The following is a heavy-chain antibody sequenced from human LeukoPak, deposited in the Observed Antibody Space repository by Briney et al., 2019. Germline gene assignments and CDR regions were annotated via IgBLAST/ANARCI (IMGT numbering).Heavy chain of an antibody. CDR2: ISGSGNRT. CDR1: GFTFTSYA. V-gene: IGHV3-23*01. D-gene: IGHD1-26*01. CDR3: ARVQYGYLSGSYRVMFDY. J-gene: IGHJ4*02. Sequence: GGSLRLSCVVPGFTFTSYAISWVRQAPGKGLEWVSTISGSGNRTYYSNSVKGRFTLTRDKSKNTVYLQMNSLRLDETAVYYCARVQYGYLSGSYRVMFDYWGQGALVTVSP.